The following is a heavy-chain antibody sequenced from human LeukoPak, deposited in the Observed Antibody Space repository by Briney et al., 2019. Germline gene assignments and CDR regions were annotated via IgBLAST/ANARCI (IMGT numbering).Heavy chain of an antibody. CDR3: ATDFPCSSTSCYWGY. V-gene: IGHV3-66*02. D-gene: IGHD2-2*01. CDR1: GFTVSSNY. J-gene: IGHJ4*02. CDR2: IYRGGTT. Sequence: GGSLRLSCAASGFTVSSNYMSWVRQAPGKGLEWVSVIYRGGTTYYADSVKGRFTISRDNSKSTLYLQMNSLRAEDTAVYYCATDFPCSSTSCYWGYWGQGTLVTVSS.